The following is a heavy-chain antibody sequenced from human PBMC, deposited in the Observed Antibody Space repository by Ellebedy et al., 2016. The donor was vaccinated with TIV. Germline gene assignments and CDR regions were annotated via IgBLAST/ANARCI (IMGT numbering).Heavy chain of an antibody. V-gene: IGHV3-21*04. D-gene: IGHD3-10*01. J-gene: IGHJ4*02. CDR2: ISDTSI. CDR1: GFVFSSYT. CDR3: ATDEGIY. Sequence: PGGSLRLSCAASGFVFSSYTMHWVRQAPGKGPEWVSFISDTSIYYADAVEGRFTISRDNANNSLYLQMDSLRAEDTAVYYCATDEGIYWGQGTLVTVSS.